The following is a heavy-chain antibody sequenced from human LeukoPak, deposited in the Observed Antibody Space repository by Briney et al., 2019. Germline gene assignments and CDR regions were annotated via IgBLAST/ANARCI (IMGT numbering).Heavy chain of an antibody. CDR2: ISDSGFNT. D-gene: IGHD6-6*01. V-gene: IGHV3-23*01. J-gene: IGHJ4*02. CDR1: GFTFSSYA. Sequence: GGSLRLSCAASGFTFSSYAMSWVRQAPGKGLEWVSAISDSGFNTYYGDSVKGRFTISRDNSRNTLYLQMNSLRAEDTAVYYCATGIAALDYWGQGTLVTVSS. CDR3: ATGIAALDY.